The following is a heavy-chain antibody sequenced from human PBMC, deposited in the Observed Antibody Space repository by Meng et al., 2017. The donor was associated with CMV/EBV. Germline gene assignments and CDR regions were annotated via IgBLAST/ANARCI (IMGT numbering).Heavy chain of an antibody. D-gene: IGHD3-22*01. V-gene: IGHV4-59*01. CDR2: IYYSGST. J-gene: IGHJ6*02. CDR1: GGSISSYY. CDR3: ARSSYYDSSGYYYLGGMDV. Sequence: GSLRLSCTVSGGSISSYYWSWIRQPPGKGLEWIGYIYYSGSTNYNPSLKSRVTISVDTSKNQFSLKLSSVTAADTAVYNCARSSYYDSSGYYYLGGMDVWGQGTTVTVSS.